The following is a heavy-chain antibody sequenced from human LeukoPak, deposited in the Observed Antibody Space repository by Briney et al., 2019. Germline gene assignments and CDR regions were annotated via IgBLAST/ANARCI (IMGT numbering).Heavy chain of an antibody. D-gene: IGHD6-19*01. J-gene: IGHJ3*02. CDR3: ATLSRKQWLENINAFDI. CDR2: FDPEDGET. Sequence: GGSLRLSCAASGFTFSSYGMHWVRQAPGKGLEWMGGFDPEDGETIYAQKFQGRVTMTEDTSTDTAYMELSSLRSEDTAVYYCATLSRKQWLENINAFDIWGQGTMVTVSS. CDR1: GFTFSSYG. V-gene: IGHV1-24*01.